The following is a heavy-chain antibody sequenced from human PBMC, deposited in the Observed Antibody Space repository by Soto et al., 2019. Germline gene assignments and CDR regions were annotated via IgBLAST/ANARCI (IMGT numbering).Heavy chain of an antibody. CDR1: GLTFNSYE. D-gene: IGHD1-26*01. CDR3: ARAQGWEQLRMDV. J-gene: IGHJ6*02. Sequence: PGGSLRLSCAASGLTFNSYEKYWVRQAPGEGLEWVAYISGGGGTIYYADSVQGRFTISRDNRKNSLYLQMNSLRVEDTAVYYCARAQGWEQLRMDVWGQGTKVTVYS. V-gene: IGHV3-48*03. CDR2: ISGGGGTI.